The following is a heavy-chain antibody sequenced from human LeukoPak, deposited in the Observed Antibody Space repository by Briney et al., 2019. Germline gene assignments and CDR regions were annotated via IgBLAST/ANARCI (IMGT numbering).Heavy chain of an antibody. D-gene: IGHD3-16*01. J-gene: IGHJ4*02. Sequence: ASVKVSCKASGYTFTGYYMHWVRQAPGQGLEWMGWINPNSGGTKYAQKFQGRVTMTRDTSISTAYMELSRLRSDDTAVYYCARAPFGGVINFDYWGQGTLVTVSS. CDR2: INPNSGGT. V-gene: IGHV1-2*02. CDR3: ARAPFGGVINFDY. CDR1: GYTFTGYY.